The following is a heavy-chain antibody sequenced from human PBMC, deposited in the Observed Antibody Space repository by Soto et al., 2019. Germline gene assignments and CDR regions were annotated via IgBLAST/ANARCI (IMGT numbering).Heavy chain of an antibody. D-gene: IGHD3-10*01. Sequence: PGGSLRLACAASGFTVSSYWMGWVRQAPGKGLEWVANIKQDGSEKYYVDSVKGRFTISRDNAKNSLYLQMNSLRAEDTAVYYCARDTYYGSGNYNWFDPWGQGTLVTVSS. CDR2: IKQDGSEK. J-gene: IGHJ5*02. CDR3: ARDTYYGSGNYNWFDP. CDR1: GFTVSSYW. V-gene: IGHV3-7*03.